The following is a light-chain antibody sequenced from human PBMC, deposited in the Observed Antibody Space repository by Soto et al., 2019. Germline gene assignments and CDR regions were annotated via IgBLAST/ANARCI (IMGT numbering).Light chain of an antibody. J-gene: IGKJ5*01. V-gene: IGKV1D-12*01. CDR3: QQANRFPVT. CDR2: VTS. CDR1: QGISSW. Sequence: DMQMTQSPSSVSASVGDSVTSTCRASQGISSWLAWYQQKQGKAPKLLIYVTSNLQGGVPSRFSGSGSGTDFTLTMSSLQPEDFATYYCQQANRFPVTFGQGTRLEIK.